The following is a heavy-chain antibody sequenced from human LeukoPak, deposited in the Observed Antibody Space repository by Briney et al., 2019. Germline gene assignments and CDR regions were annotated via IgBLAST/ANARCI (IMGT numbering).Heavy chain of an antibody. V-gene: IGHV1-8*01. D-gene: IGHD5-18*01. CDR1: GYTFTSYD. CDR2: MNPNSGNT. Sequence: ASVKVSCKASGYTFTSYDINWVRQATGQGPEWMGWMNPNSGNTGYAQKFQGRVTMTRNTSISTAYMELSSLRSEDTAVYYCARPFVDTAPDAFDIWGQGTMVTVSS. J-gene: IGHJ3*02. CDR3: ARPFVDTAPDAFDI.